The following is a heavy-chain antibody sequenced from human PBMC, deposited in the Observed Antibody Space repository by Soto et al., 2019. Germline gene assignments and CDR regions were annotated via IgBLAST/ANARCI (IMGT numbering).Heavy chain of an antibody. V-gene: IGHV1-18*01. J-gene: IGHJ4*02. CDR1: GYTFTIYG. CDR2: INAYNGNT. Sequence: ASVEVSCKASGYTFTIYGIIWVRQAPGQGLEWMGWINAYNGNTNYAQKLQGRVTMTTDTSTSTAYMELRSLRSDDTAVYYCARDIGEGLVTCFDYWGQGTLVTSPQ. CDR3: ARDIGEGLVTCFDY. D-gene: IGHD2-21*02.